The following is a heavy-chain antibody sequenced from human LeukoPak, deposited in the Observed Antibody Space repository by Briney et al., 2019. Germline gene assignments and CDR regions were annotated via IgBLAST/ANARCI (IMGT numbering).Heavy chain of an antibody. D-gene: IGHD3-10*01. Sequence: ASVKVSCQASGYTFTSYGISWVRQAPGQGLEWMGWISAYNGNTNYAQKLQGRVTMTTDTSTSTAYMELRSLRSDDTAVYYCASSYYCGSGSSYYYGMDVWGKGTTVTVSS. CDR1: GYTFTSYG. V-gene: IGHV1-18*04. CDR2: ISAYNGNT. CDR3: ASSYYCGSGSSYYYGMDV. J-gene: IGHJ6*04.